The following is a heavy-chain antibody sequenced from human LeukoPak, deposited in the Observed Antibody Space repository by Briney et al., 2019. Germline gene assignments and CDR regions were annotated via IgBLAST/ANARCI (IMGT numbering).Heavy chain of an antibody. V-gene: IGHV6-1*01. J-gene: IGHJ3*02. CDR2: TYYRSKWYN. Sequence: SQTLSLTCAISGDSVSSNSVAWNWIRQSPSRGLEWLGRTYYRSKWYNDYAVSVKSRITINPDTSKNRFSLHLNSVIPEDTAVYYCARDPGAFDMWGQGTMVTIS. D-gene: IGHD3-10*01. CDR1: GDSVSSNSVA. CDR3: ARDPGAFDM.